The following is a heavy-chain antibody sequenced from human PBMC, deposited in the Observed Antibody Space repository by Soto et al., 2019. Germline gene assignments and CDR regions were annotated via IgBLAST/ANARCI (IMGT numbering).Heavy chain of an antibody. CDR1: GFTFSSYA. D-gene: IGHD6-19*01. V-gene: IGHV3-30-3*01. CDR2: ISYDGSNK. Sequence: QVQLVESGGGVVQPGRSLRLSCAASGFTFSSYAMHWVRQAPGKGLEWVAVISYDGSNKYYADSVKGRFTISRDNSKNTLYLQMNSLRAEDTAVYYCARHPGGGWYAYFDYWGQGTLVTVSS. CDR3: ARHPGGGWYAYFDY. J-gene: IGHJ4*02.